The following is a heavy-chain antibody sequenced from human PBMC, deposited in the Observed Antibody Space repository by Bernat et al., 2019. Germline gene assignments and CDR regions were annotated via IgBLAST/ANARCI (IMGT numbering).Heavy chain of an antibody. CDR2: ISSSSSYI. CDR1: GFTFSSYS. J-gene: IGHJ3*02. D-gene: IGHD4-11*01. CDR3: ARDLARYLQQIDIIDAFDI. V-gene: IGHV3-21*01. Sequence: EVQLVESGGGLVKPGGSLRLSCAASGFTFSSYSMNWVRQAPGKGLEWVSSISSSSSYIYYADSVKGRFTISRDNAKNSLYLQMNSLRAEDTAVYYCARDLARYLQQIDIIDAFDIWGQGTMVTVSS.